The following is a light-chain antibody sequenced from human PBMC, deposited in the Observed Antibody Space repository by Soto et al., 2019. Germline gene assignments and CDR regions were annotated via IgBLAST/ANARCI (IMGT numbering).Light chain of an antibody. Sequence: DVQMTQSPSSLSAFVGDRVTITCRASQGIAPYLAWFQQKPGKVPKLLIYATSTLQSGVPSRFSGSGSGTDFTLTVTSLQPEDVGTYYCHKYNSAPLTFGGWTKVEIK. CDR2: ATS. V-gene: IGKV1-27*01. J-gene: IGKJ4*01. CDR1: QGIAPY. CDR3: HKYNSAPLT.